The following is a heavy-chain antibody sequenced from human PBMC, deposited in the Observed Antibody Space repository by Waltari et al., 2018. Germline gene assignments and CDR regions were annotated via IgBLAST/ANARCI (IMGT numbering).Heavy chain of an antibody. CDR2: IYYSGST. V-gene: IGHV4-39*01. CDR3: ASSYDDSSGYFDY. Sequence: QLQLQESGPGLVKPSETLSLTCTVSGGSISSSSYYWGWIRQPPGKGLEWIGSIYYSGSTHYNPSLKSRVTISVDTSKNQFSLKLSSVTAADTAVYYCASSYDDSSGYFDYWGQGTLVTVSS. D-gene: IGHD3-22*01. CDR1: GGSISSSSYY. J-gene: IGHJ4*02.